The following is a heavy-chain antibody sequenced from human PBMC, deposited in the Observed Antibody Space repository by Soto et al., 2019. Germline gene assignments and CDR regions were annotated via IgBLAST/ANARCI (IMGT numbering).Heavy chain of an antibody. Sequence: GSLRLSCAASGFTFSSYAMSWVRQAPGKGLEWVSAISGSGGSTYYADSVKGRFTISRDNSKNTLYLQMNSLRAEDTAVYYCLKGEVATFTLFAFRAQGSLVTVSS. V-gene: IGHV3-23*01. CDR1: GFTFSSYA. CDR3: LKGEVATFTLFAF. D-gene: IGHD5-12*01. CDR2: ISGSGGST. J-gene: IGHJ4*02.